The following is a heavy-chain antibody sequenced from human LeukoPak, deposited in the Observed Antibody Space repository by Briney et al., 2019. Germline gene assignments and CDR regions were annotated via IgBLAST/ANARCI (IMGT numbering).Heavy chain of an antibody. Sequence: GGSLRLSCAASGFTFSIYGIHWVRQAPGKGLEWVAVISNDGSNKYYADSVKGRFTISRDNSKNTVYLQMNSLKSEDTAVYHCAKDYYGDWGQGTLVTVSS. J-gene: IGHJ4*02. V-gene: IGHV3-30*18. CDR1: GFTFSIYG. CDR3: AKDYYGD. D-gene: IGHD3-10*01. CDR2: ISNDGSNK.